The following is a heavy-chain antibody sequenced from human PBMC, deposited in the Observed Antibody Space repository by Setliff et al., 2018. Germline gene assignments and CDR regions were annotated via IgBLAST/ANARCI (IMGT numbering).Heavy chain of an antibody. V-gene: IGHV3-11*01. J-gene: IGHJ3*02. CDR1: GFTFSNYY. Sequence: PGGSLRLSCATSGFTFSNYYMTWIRQAPGKGLEWISHISTSNTVYYVDSVKGRFIISRDNAKNSLYLQMNSLKAEDTAVYYCTTDPSPTFGGVIGAAFDIWGQGTMVTVS. CDR2: ISTSNTV. CDR3: TTDPSPTFGGVIGAAFDI. D-gene: IGHD3-16*01.